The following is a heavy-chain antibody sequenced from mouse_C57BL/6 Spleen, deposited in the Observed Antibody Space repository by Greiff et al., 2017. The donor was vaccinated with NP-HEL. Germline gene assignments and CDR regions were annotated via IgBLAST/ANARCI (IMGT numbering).Heavy chain of an antibody. V-gene: IGHV14-4*01. J-gene: IGHJ4*01. CDR3: TTANYYGSNYAMDY. CDR1: GFNIKDDY. D-gene: IGHD1-1*01. Sequence: VHVKQSGAELVRPGASVKLSCTASGFNIKDDYMHWVKQRPEQGLEWIGWIDPENGDTEYASKFQGKATITADTSSNTAYLQLSSLTSEDTAVYYCTTANYYGSNYAMDYWGQGTSVTVSS. CDR2: IDPENGDT.